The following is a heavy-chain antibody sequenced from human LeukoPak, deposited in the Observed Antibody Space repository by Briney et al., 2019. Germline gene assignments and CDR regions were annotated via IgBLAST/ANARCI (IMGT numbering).Heavy chain of an antibody. CDR1: DDSISRDF. Sequence: PSETLSLTCTASDDSISRDFWTWIRQPPGKGLEWIGYIRYSGRIEYNPSLKSRVTISIQTSKNQFCLKLTSVTAADTAIYYCARLPDVSGWPFDYWGQGILXTVS. CDR3: ARLPDVSGWPFDY. CDR2: IRYSGRI. D-gene: IGHD6-19*01. J-gene: IGHJ4*02. V-gene: IGHV4-59*01.